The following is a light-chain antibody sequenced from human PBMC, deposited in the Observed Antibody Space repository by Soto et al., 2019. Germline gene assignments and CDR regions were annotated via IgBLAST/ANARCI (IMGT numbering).Light chain of an antibody. CDR3: SSYGGYNNFVV. CDR1: SSDVGGYNY. J-gene: IGLJ2*01. Sequence: QSALTQPPSASGSPGQSVTISCTGTSSDVGGYNYVSWYQQHPGKAPKLMIYAVSKRPSGVPDRFSGSKSGNTASLTVSGLQAEDEADYYCSSYGGYNNFVVFGGGTQLTVL. CDR2: AVS. V-gene: IGLV2-8*01.